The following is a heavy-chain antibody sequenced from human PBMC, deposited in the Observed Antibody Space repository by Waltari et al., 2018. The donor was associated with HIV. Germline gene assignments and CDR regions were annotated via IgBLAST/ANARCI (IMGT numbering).Heavy chain of an antibody. CDR2: ITDTGIRT. D-gene: IGHD1-26*01. V-gene: IGHV3-23*01. CDR1: GSTFINYA. CDR3: AKGGASFGFDP. Sequence: EVQLLESGGDLVQPGGSLRLSCVASGSTFINYAMSWVRQASGKGLEWVSGITDTGIRTHYADSVKGRFTISRDNSKNTLNLQMNSLRAEDTAVYYCAKGGASFGFDPWGQGTLVTVSS. J-gene: IGHJ5*02.